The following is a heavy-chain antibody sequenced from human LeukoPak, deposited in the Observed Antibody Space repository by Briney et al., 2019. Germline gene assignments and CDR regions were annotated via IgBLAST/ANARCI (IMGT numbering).Heavy chain of an antibody. D-gene: IGHD3/OR15-3a*01. J-gene: IGHJ4*02. CDR1: GFTFSSYS. V-gene: IGHV3-21*01. CDR3: AREGGTGEFDY. Sequence: GGSLRLSCAASGFTFSSYSMNWVRQAPGKGLEWASSISSSSSYIYYADSVKGRFTISRDNAKNSLYLQMNSLRAEDTAVYYCAREGGTGEFDYWGQGTLVTVSS. CDR2: ISSSSSYI.